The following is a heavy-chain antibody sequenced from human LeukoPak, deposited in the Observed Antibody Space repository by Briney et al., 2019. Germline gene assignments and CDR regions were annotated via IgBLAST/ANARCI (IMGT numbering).Heavy chain of an antibody. CDR3: AKDQGRSGMAV. J-gene: IGHJ6*02. Sequence: PRGSLRLSCAPSRFTLTSYAASWVPQAPGKGQELVSAISGNVGKTYYADSVKVRFTISRENPRTTLYLQMTRLRAEATAIHYCAKDQGRSGMAVWGPATTVTVSS. CDR1: RFTLTSYA. V-gene: IGHV3-23*01. CDR2: ISGNVGKT.